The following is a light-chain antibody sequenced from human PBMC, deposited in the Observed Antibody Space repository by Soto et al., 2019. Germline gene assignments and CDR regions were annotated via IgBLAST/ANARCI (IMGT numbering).Light chain of an antibody. CDR1: QDIFNY. CDR3: KNYNRAPRA. V-gene: IGKV1-27*01. J-gene: IGKJ1*01. CDR2: AAS. Sequence: DIQMTQAPSSLSASIGDRVTITCRASQDIFNYLAWYQKKPRQVPKLLIYAASHLQSGVPYRFSGSGSGTVFPLPFIALLLEDVPTFYCKNYNRAPRAFGRGTK.